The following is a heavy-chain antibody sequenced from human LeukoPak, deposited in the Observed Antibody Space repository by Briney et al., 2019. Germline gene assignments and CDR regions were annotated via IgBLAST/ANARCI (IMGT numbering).Heavy chain of an antibody. V-gene: IGHV3-7*03. Sequence: SGGSLRLSCAASGFTFSSYWMSWVRQAPGKGLEWVANIKQDGSEKYYVDSVKGRFTISRDNAKNSLYLQMNSLRAEDTAVFYCAKDDDYAPRPYHFDYWGQGTLVTVSS. D-gene: IGHD4/OR15-4a*01. J-gene: IGHJ4*02. CDR3: AKDDDYAPRPYHFDY. CDR1: GFTFSSYW. CDR2: IKQDGSEK.